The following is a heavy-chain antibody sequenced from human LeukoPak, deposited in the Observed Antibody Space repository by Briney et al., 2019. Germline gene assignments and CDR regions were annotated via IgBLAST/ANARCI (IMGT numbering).Heavy chain of an antibody. D-gene: IGHD4-23*01. CDR2: IIPIFGTA. V-gene: IGHV1-69*13. CDR1: GYIFTEHH. CDR3: ARVNQDYGGNPKLDY. J-gene: IGHJ4*02. Sequence: SVKVSCKASGYIFTEHHINWVRQAPGQGLEWMGGIIPIFGTANYAQKFQGRVTITADESTSTAYMELSSLRSEDTAVYYCARVNQDYGGNPKLDYWGQGTLVTVSS.